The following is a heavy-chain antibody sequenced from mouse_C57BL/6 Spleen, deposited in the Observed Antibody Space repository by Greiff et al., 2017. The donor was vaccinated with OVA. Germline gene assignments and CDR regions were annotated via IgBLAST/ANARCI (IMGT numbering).Heavy chain of an antibody. D-gene: IGHD1-1*01. CDR2: IDPSDSET. Sequence: QVQLKQPGAELVRPGSSVKLSCKASGYTFTSYWMHWVKQRPIQGLEWIGNIDPSDSETHYNQKFKDKATLTVDKSSSTAYMQLSSLTSEDSAVYYCARLGHYYGSSYDYWGQGTTLTVSS. CDR1: GYTFTSYW. CDR3: ARLGHYYGSSYDY. V-gene: IGHV1-52*01. J-gene: IGHJ2*01.